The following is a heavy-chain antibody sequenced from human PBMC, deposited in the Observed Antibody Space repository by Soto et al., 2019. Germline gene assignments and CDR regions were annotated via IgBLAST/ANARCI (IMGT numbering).Heavy chain of an antibody. V-gene: IGHV4-39*01. CDR1: GGSINSSSYF. D-gene: IGHD6-19*01. CDR3: ARHYSSGSRNWFDP. CDR2: IYYSGST. Sequence: SETLSLTCSVSGGSINSSSYFWGWVRQPPGKGLEWIGSIYYSGSTYYNPSLRSRVTISVDTSNNQFSLKLSSVTAADTAVFYCARHYSSGSRNWFDPWGQGTLVTVSS. J-gene: IGHJ5*02.